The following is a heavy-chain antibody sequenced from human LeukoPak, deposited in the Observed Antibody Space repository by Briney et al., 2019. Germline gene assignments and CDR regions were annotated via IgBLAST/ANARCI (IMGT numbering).Heavy chain of an antibody. Sequence: GGSLRLSCAASGFTFSSYWMSWVRQAPGKGLEWVANVKQDGSGKYYVDSVKGRFTISRDNAKNSLYLQMNSLRAEDTAVYYCARSRYCSSTSCYTSYYMDVWGKGTTVTVSS. CDR3: ARSRYCSSTSCYTSYYMDV. V-gene: IGHV3-7*01. CDR1: GFTFSSYW. J-gene: IGHJ6*03. CDR2: VKQDGSGK. D-gene: IGHD2-2*02.